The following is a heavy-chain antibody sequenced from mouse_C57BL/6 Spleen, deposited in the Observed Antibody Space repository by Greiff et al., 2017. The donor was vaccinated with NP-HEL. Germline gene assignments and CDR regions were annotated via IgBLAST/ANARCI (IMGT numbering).Heavy chain of an antibody. D-gene: IGHD1-1*01. J-gene: IGHJ2*01. CDR3: AREGIYYYGSRYFDY. CDR1: GYTFTDYN. V-gene: IGHV1-18*01. Sequence: EVQLKQSGPELVKPGASVKIPCKASGYTFTDYNMDWVKQSHGKSLEWIGDINPNNGGTIYNQKFKGKATLTVDKSSSTAYMELRSLTSEDTAVYYCAREGIYYYGSRYFDYWGQGTTLTVSS. CDR2: INPNNGGT.